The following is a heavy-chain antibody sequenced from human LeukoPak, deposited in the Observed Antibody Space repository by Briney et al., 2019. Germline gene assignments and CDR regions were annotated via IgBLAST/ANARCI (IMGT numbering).Heavy chain of an antibody. CDR1: GFTFSRYA. J-gene: IGHJ1*01. CDR2: ISCSGDNT. V-gene: IGHV3-23*01. CDR3: AKDHYDYVWGSYSLYFQH. Sequence: GSLRLSCAASGFTFSRYAMSWVRQAPGKGLEWVSAISCSGDNTYHADSVKGRFTISRDNSKNTLYLQMSSLRAEDTAVYYCAKDHYDYVWGSYSLYFQHWGQGTLATVSS. D-gene: IGHD3-16*01.